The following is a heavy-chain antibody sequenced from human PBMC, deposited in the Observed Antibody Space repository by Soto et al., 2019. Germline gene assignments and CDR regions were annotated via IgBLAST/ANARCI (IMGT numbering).Heavy chain of an antibody. D-gene: IGHD3-22*01. CDR3: ARMLSDYDSSGLDY. J-gene: IGHJ4*02. Sequence: SGPTLVNPTETLTLTCTFSGFSHSTSGMRVSWIRQAPGKVLEWLARIDWDEDRFYRTSLKTRLTISKDTSKNQVVLTMTKIDPVDTATYYCARMLSDYDSSGLDYWGQGIVVTV. CDR1: GFSHSTSGMR. V-gene: IGHV2-70*04. CDR2: IDWDEDR.